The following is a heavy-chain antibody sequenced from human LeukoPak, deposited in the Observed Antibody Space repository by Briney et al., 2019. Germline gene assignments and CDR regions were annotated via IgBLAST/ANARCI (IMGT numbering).Heavy chain of an antibody. V-gene: IGHV3-7*01. CDR2: INPDGSEK. J-gene: IGHJ4*02. CDR1: GFTFNKYY. Sequence: GGSLRLSVLAPGFTFNKYYRSWFRQPPGKGLHGWANINPDGSEKYYVDSVKGRFTISRDNAKNSLYLQMNSLRAEGTAVYYCARTYAYDATGDRGHWGQGTLVTVSS. CDR3: ARTYAYDATGDRGH. D-gene: IGHD3-16*01.